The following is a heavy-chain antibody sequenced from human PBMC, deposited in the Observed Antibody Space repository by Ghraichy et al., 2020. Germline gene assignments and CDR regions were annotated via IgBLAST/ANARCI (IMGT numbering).Heavy chain of an antibody. J-gene: IGHJ4*01. D-gene: IGHD3-22*01. Sequence: GGSLRLSCAASGFTFSEYSMNWVRQAPGKGLEWVSSISGNGYYIYYANSLRGRFTISRDNAENSLYLQMNNLRAEDTAIYYCTRDHYYDRTHYYSRGVDFDYGGHGTLVTVSS. CDR1: GFTFSEYS. CDR2: ISGNGYYI. V-gene: IGHV3-21*01. CDR3: TRDHYYDRTHYYSRGVDFDY.